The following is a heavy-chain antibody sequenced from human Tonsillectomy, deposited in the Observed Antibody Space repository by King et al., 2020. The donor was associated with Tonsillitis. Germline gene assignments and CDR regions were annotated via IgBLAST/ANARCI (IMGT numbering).Heavy chain of an antibody. D-gene: IGHD1-7*01. J-gene: IGHJ3*02. V-gene: IGHV4-39*07. Sequence: LQLQESGPGLVKPSETLSLTCTVPGGSISSSSYYWGWIRQPPGQGLEWIGSIYYSGSTYYNPSLKSRVTISVDTSKNQFSLKLSSVTAADTAVYYCARRPSRGGSITGTPGNFDIWGQGTMVTVSS. CDR1: GGSISSSSYY. CDR3: ARRPSRGGSITGTPGNFDI. CDR2: IYYSGST.